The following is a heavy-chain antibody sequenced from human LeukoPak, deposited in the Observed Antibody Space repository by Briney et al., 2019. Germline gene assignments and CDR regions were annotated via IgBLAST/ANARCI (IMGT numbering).Heavy chain of an antibody. Sequence: ASQTLSLTCAVSGGSISIGDYSWSSIRQPPGKGLEWIGCIYHTGNTNYNPSLKSRVTISVDRPKNQLSLNLSSVTAADTAVYYCARDHYDGSGYDAFDIWGQGTMVTVSS. J-gene: IGHJ3*02. CDR3: ARDHYDGSGYDAFDI. CDR1: GGSISIGDYS. V-gene: IGHV4-30-2*01. D-gene: IGHD3-22*01. CDR2: IYHTGNT.